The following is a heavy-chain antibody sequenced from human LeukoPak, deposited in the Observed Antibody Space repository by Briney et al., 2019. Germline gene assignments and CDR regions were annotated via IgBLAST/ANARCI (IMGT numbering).Heavy chain of an antibody. J-gene: IGHJ4*02. CDR1: GFTVSNNY. Sequence: GGSLRLSCAASGFTVSNNYMRWVRQPPGKGLEWVSLIYSGGGTYYADAVKGRFTISRDGSKNMLYLQMDSLRAEDKAIYYCARDPPAVAANTYGWGQGTLVTVSS. D-gene: IGHD6-6*01. CDR2: IYSGGGT. CDR3: ARDPPAVAANTYG. V-gene: IGHV3-66*01.